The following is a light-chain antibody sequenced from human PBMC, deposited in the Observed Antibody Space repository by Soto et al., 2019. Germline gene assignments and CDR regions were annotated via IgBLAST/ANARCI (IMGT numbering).Light chain of an antibody. V-gene: IGKV1-33*01. CDR2: DAS. CDR3: QQYDNLPPRT. J-gene: IGKJ2*01. Sequence: DIQMTQSPSSLSASVGDRVTITCQASQDISNYLNWYQQKPGKAPKLLIYDASNLETGVPSRFSGSGSGTDFTFNISSLQPEDIATYYCQQYDNLPPRTFGQGTKLEIK. CDR1: QDISNY.